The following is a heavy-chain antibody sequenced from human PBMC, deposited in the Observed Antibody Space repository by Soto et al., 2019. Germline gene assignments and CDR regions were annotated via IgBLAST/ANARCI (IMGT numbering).Heavy chain of an antibody. CDR1: GFTFSSYG. D-gene: IGHD6-13*01. CDR2: ISYDGSNK. V-gene: IGHV3-30*03. CDR3: ADGDSSYGGPFDY. J-gene: IGHJ4*02. Sequence: QVQLVESGGGVVQPGRSLRLSCAASGFTFSSYGMHWVRQAPGKGLEWVAVISYDGSNKYYADSVKGRFTISRDNSKNTLYLQMNSLRAEDTAVYYCADGDSSYGGPFDYWGQGTLVTVSS.